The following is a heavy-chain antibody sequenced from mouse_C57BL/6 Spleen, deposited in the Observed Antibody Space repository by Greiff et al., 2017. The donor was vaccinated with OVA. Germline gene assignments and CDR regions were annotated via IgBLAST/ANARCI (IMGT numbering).Heavy chain of an antibody. Sequence: QVQLQQSGAELARPGASVKLSCTASGYTFTSYGISWVKQRTGQGLEWIGEIYPRSGNTYYNEKFKGKATLTADKSSSTAYMELRSLTSEDSAVYVCARRDDGYFYWGQGTLVTVSA. D-gene: IGHD2-3*01. CDR2: IYPRSGNT. CDR1: GYTFTSYG. J-gene: IGHJ3*01. V-gene: IGHV1-81*01. CDR3: ARRDDGYFY.